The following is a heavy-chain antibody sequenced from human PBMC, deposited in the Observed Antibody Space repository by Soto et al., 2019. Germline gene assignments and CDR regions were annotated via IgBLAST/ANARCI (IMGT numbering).Heavy chain of an antibody. D-gene: IGHD2-15*01. CDR3: ARDQSVGFCSGGRCLYYFDY. CDR1: GYTFMTYG. J-gene: IGHJ4*02. V-gene: IGHV1-18*01. Sequence: ASVKVSCKASGYTFMTYGISWVRQAPGQGLEWMGWISPYNGNTNYAQKFQGRVTMTTDTSTSTAYMELRSLRSDDTAIYYCARDQSVGFCSGGRCLYYFDYWGQGSLVTVSS. CDR2: ISPYNGNT.